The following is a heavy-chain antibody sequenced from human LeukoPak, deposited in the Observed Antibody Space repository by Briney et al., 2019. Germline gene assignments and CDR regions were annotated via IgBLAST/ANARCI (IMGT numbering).Heavy chain of an antibody. CDR2: IHYTGST. CDR1: GGSISSYY. V-gene: IGHV4-59*01. J-gene: IGHJ5*02. CDR3: ARGGYYGSGNDFRFDP. D-gene: IGHD3-10*01. Sequence: SETLSLTCTVSGGSISSYYWSWIRQSPGKGLECIGYIHYTGSTNYNPSLKSRVTISVETSKNQFSLKLKSVPAADTAVYYCARGGYYGSGNDFRFDPWGQGTLVTVSS.